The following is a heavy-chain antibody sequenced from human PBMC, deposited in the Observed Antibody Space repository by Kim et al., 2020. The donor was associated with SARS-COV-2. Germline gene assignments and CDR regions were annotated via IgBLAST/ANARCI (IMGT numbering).Heavy chain of an antibody. CDR2: IISSGSTI. D-gene: IGHD3-22*01. V-gene: IGHV3-11*01. CDR1: GFTFSDYY. J-gene: IGHJ4*02. Sequence: GGSLRLSCAASGFTFSDYYMSWIRQAPGKGLEWVSYIISSGSTIYYADSVNGRFTISRDNAKNSLYLQMNSLRAEDTAVYYCARGPHAKITMIVVVTGCDYWGQGTLVTVSS. CDR3: ARGPHAKITMIVVVTGCDY.